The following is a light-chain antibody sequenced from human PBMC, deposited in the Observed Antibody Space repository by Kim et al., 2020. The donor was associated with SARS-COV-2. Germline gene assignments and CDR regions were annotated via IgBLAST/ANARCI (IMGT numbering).Light chain of an antibody. CDR3: QSFDRDTQV. CDR1: RGTIASNY. CDR2: EDT. V-gene: IGLV6-57*01. Sequence: GKTVTITGTRDRGTIASNYVQWYQQRPGSSPTPVIYEDTHRPSGVPDRFSGSIDSSSNSASLTISGLKTEDEADYYCQSFDRDTQVFGGGTQLTVL. J-gene: IGLJ3*02.